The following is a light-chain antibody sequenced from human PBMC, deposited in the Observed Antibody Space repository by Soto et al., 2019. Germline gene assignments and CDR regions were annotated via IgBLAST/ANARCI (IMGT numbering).Light chain of an antibody. CDR3: QQRSNWPWT. CDR1: QSVSSY. V-gene: IGKV3-11*01. J-gene: IGKJ1*01. Sequence: EIVLTQSPATLSLSPGERATLSCRASQSVSSYLAWYQQKPGQAPRLLIYDASNRATGIPARFGGSGSGTDFTLTISSLEPGDFAVYYCQQRSNWPWTFGQGTKVEIK. CDR2: DAS.